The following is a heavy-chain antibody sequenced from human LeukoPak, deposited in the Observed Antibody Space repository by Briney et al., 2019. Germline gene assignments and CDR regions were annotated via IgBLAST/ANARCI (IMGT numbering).Heavy chain of an antibody. CDR1: GFTFSSYA. V-gene: IGHV3-23*01. CDR2: ISGSGGST. J-gene: IGHJ5*02. Sequence: PGGSLRLSCAASGFTFSSYAMSWVRRAPGKGLEWVSAISGSGGSTYYADSVKGRFTISRDNSKNTLYLQMNSLRAEDTAVYYCAKDLAADNWFDPWGQGTLVTVSS. CDR3: AKDLAADNWFDP. D-gene: IGHD6-13*01.